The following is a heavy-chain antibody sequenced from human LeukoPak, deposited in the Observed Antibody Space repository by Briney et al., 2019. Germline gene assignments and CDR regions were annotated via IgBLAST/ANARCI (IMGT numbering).Heavy chain of an antibody. Sequence: SVKVSCKASGGTFSSYAISWVRQAPGQGLEWMGGIIPIFGTANYAQKFQGRVTITEDESTSTAYMELSSLRSEDTAVYYCARDVYCGGDCYSPAYPPYYYGMDVWGQGTTVTVSS. CDR1: GGTFSSYA. J-gene: IGHJ6*02. D-gene: IGHD2-21*02. CDR3: ARDVYCGGDCYSPAYPPYYYGMDV. V-gene: IGHV1-69*13. CDR2: IIPIFGTA.